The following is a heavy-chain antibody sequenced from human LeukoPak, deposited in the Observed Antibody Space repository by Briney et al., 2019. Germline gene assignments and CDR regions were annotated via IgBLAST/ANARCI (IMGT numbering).Heavy chain of an antibody. Sequence: SETLSLTCTVSGGSISSYYWSWIRQPAGKGLEWIGRIYTCGSTNYNPSLKSRVTMSVDTSKNQFSLKLSSVTAADTAVYYCARRITMVRGVIIRWFDPWGQGTLVTVSS. J-gene: IGHJ5*02. CDR3: ARRITMVRGVIIRWFDP. V-gene: IGHV4-4*07. CDR1: GGSISSYY. CDR2: IYTCGST. D-gene: IGHD3-10*01.